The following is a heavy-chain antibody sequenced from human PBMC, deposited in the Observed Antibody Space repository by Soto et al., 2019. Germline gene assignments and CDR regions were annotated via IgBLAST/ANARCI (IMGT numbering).Heavy chain of an antibody. Sequence: GGSLRLSCAASGFTFSSYAMSWVRQAPGKGLEWVSAISGSGGSTYYADSVKGRFTISRDNSKNTLYLQMNSLRTEDTAVYYCAKDRGRTIRYFDYWGQGTLVTVSS. CDR2: ISGSGGST. CDR1: GFTFSSYA. D-gene: IGHD3-10*01. CDR3: AKDRGRTIRYFDY. J-gene: IGHJ4*02. V-gene: IGHV3-23*01.